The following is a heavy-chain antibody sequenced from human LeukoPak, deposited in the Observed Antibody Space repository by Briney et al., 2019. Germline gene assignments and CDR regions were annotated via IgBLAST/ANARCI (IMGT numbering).Heavy chain of an antibody. D-gene: IGHD6-19*01. CDR1: GYTFIGYY. J-gene: IGHJ4*02. CDR3: ARDSTGWYQDY. Sequence: ASVKVSCKAPGYTFIGYYMHWVRQAPGQGLEWMGWINPKSGGTKYVQKFQGRVTMTRDTSISTAYMELSRLRSDDTAVYYCARDSTGWYQDYWGQGTLVTVSS. CDR2: INPKSGGT. V-gene: IGHV1-2*02.